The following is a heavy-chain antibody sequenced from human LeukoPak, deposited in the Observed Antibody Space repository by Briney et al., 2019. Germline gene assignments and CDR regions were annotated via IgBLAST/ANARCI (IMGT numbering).Heavy chain of an antibody. V-gene: IGHV3-21*01. Sequence: GGSLRLSCAASGFTFSSYSMNWVRQAPGKGLEWVSSISSSSSYIYYADSVKGRFTIPRDNAKNSLYLQMNSLRAEDTAVYYCARDGWYSSGWYYFDYWGQGTLVTVSS. CDR1: GFTFSSYS. D-gene: IGHD6-19*01. CDR2: ISSSSSYI. J-gene: IGHJ4*02. CDR3: ARDGWYSSGWYYFDY.